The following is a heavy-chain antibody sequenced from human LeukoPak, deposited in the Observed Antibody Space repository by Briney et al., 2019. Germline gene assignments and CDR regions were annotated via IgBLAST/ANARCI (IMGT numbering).Heavy chain of an antibody. CDR3: ARDFDGVFSVAGTAPFDY. Sequence: PGGSLRLSCAASGFTFSSYTMNWVRQAPGKGLGWVSSISSSSSYIYYADSVKGRFTISKDNAKNSLYLQMNSLRAEDTAVYYCARDFDGVFSVAGTAPFDYWGQGTLVTVSS. D-gene: IGHD6-19*01. V-gene: IGHV3-21*01. J-gene: IGHJ4*02. CDR2: ISSSSSYI. CDR1: GFTFSSYT.